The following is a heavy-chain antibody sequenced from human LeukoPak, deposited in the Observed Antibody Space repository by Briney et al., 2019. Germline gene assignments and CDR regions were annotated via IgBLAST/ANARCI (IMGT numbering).Heavy chain of an antibody. J-gene: IGHJ5*02. CDR1: GYSISSGYY. CDR3: AREEGPLHYNWFDP. Sequence: PSETLSLTCTVSGYSISSGYYWGWIRQPPGKGLEWIGSIYHSGSTYYNPSLKSRVTISVDTSKNQFSLKLSSVTAADTAVYYCAREEGPLHYNWFDPWGQGTLVTVSS. V-gene: IGHV4-38-2*02. CDR2: IYHSGST.